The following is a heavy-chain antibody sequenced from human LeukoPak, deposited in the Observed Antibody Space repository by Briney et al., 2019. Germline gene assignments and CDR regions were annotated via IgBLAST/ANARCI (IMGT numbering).Heavy chain of an antibody. V-gene: IGHV3-23*01. CDR1: GFTFSSYG. CDR2: ISGSGGST. D-gene: IGHD3-22*01. J-gene: IGHJ4*02. Sequence: PGGSLRLSCAASGFTFSSYGMSWVRQAPGKGLEWVSAISGSGGSTHYADSVKGRFTISRDNSKNTLYLQMNSLRAEDTAVYYCAKAAGRIVVASFDYWGQGTLVTVSS. CDR3: AKAAGRIVVASFDY.